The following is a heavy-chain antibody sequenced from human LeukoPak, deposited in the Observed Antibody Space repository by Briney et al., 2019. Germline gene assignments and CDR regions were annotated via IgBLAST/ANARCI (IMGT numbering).Heavy chain of an antibody. J-gene: IGHJ4*02. V-gene: IGHV3-53*01. CDR2: IYGGDTT. CDR3: ARAIQFGGYFDY. CDR1: GFTVSRDY. Sequence: SGGSLRLSCAASGFTVSRDYMSWVRQASGKGLEWVSVIYGGDTTYYADSVRGRFTISRDTSKNTLYLQMNSLRADDTAVYYCARAIQFGGYFDYWGQGTLVTVSS. D-gene: IGHD2-15*01.